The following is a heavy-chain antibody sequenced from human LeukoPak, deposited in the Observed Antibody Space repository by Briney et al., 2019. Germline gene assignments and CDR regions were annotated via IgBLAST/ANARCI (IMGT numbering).Heavy chain of an antibody. J-gene: IGHJ2*01. D-gene: IGHD2-21*02. CDR3: ARDQNCGGDCYSRDSHWYFDL. CDR1: GGSISSYY. V-gene: IGHV4-59*01. Sequence: SETLSLTCTVSGGSISSYYWSWIRQPPGKGLEWIGYIYYSGSTNYNPSLKSRVTISVDTTKNQFSLKLSSVTAADTAVYYCARDQNCGGDCYSRDSHWYFDLWGRGTLVTVSS. CDR2: IYYSGST.